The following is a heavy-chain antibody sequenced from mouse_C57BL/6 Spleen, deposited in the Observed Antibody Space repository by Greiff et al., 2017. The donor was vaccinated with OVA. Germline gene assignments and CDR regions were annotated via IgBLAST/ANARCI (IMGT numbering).Heavy chain of an antibody. D-gene: IGHD2-4*01. CDR1: GYAFSSSW. Sequence: QVQLKESGPELVKPGASVKISCKASGYAFSSSWMNWVKQRPGKGLEWIGRIYPGDGDTNYNGKFKGKATLTADKASSTAYMQLSSLTSEDSAVXFCARGGDYDGGYWGQGTTLTVSS. J-gene: IGHJ2*01. CDR2: IYPGDGDT. CDR3: ARGGDYDGGY. V-gene: IGHV1-82*01.